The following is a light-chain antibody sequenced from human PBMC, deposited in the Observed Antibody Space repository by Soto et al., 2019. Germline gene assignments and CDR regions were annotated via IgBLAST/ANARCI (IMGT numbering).Light chain of an antibody. Sequence: DIQITQSPSSLSASVGDRVTITCRASQDINNYLAWFQQKPGRAPKSLIYYASILQSGVPSKFGGSGSGTDFTLTISSLQPEDFATYYCQQYNSYPLTFGQGTRLEIK. CDR2: YAS. V-gene: IGKV1-16*02. CDR3: QQYNSYPLT. J-gene: IGKJ5*01. CDR1: QDINNY.